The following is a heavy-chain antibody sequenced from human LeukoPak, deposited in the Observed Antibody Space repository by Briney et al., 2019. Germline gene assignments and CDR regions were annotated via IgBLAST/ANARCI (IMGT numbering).Heavy chain of an antibody. Sequence: PGGSLRLSCAASGFTFSSYDMHWVRQATGKGLEWVSAIGTAGDTYYPGSVKGRFTISRENAKNSLYLQMNSLRAGDTAVYYCARDGVYYYGMDVWGQGTTVTVSS. J-gene: IGHJ6*02. V-gene: IGHV3-13*01. CDR1: GFTFSSYD. CDR3: ARDGVYYYGMDV. CDR2: IGTAGDT.